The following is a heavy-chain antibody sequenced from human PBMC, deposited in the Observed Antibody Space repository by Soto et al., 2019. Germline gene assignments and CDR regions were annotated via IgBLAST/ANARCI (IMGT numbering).Heavy chain of an antibody. CDR3: ISHSPEDMIRT. V-gene: IGHV3-73*01. J-gene: IGHJ4*02. D-gene: IGHD2-15*01. CDR2: IRNKANSYAT. Sequence: GSLSLSFAASGVTFSGSSVHWVRQASGKGLEWVGRIRNKANSYATAYAASVRGRFTISRDDSKNTAFLQMNSLNTEDTAVYYCISHSPEDMIRTWGQGTLVTVSS. CDR1: GVTFSGSS.